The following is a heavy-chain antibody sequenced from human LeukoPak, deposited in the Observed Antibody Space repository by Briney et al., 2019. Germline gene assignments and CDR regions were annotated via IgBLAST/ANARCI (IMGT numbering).Heavy chain of an antibody. D-gene: IGHD5-12*01. CDR1: GYTFTNYD. CDR3: ARGGYDLDY. J-gene: IGHJ4*02. V-gene: IGHV1-18*01. CDR2: ISACNGNT. Sequence: GASVTVSCTFSGYTFTNYDISWVRQAPGQGLEWMGCISACNGNTNYAQNLQRRVTMTTDTSTSTAYRELRSLRSDDTAVFYGARGGYDLDYWGQGTLVTVSS.